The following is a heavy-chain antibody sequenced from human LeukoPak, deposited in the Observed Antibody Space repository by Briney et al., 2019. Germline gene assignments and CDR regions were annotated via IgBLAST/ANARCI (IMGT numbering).Heavy chain of an antibody. CDR1: GGSISSYY. J-gene: IGHJ6*03. Sequence: PSETLSLTCTVSGGSISSYYWSWIRQPPGKGLEWIGYIYYSGSTNYNPSLKSRVTISVDTSKNQFSLKLSSVTAADTAVYYCARDSNSLYCYYMDVWGKGTTVTVSS. CDR2: IYYSGST. CDR3: ARDSNSLYCYYMDV. D-gene: IGHD4-11*01. V-gene: IGHV4-59*01.